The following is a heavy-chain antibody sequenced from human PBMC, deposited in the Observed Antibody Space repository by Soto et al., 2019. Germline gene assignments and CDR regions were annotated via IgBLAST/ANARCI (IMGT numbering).Heavy chain of an antibody. V-gene: IGHV2-5*02. CDR3: ARSLWFGELH. Sequence: QITLKESGPPLVKPTQTLTLTCSFSGFSLSTTGVGVGWIRQSPGKALEWLAIIYWDNDKRYSPSLKSRVTITKDTSKHQVVLTVTNMDPVDTGTYYCARSLWFGELHWGQGALVTVSS. CDR1: GFSLSTTGVG. CDR2: IYWDNDK. J-gene: IGHJ4*02. D-gene: IGHD3-10*01.